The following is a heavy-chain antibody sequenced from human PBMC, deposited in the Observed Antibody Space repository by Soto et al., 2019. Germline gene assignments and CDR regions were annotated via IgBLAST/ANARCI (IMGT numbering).Heavy chain of an antibody. CDR1: GGSISSGDYY. D-gene: IGHD2-2*01. Sequence: SETLSLTCTVSGGSISSGDYYWSWIRQPPGKGLEWIGYIYYSGNTYYNPSLKSRITMSVDTSKNQFSLTLSSVTAADTAVYYCAREDCRSTSCSYSTGSYYFDYWGQGTLVTVSS. CDR3: AREDCRSTSCSYSTGSYYFDY. CDR2: IYYSGNT. J-gene: IGHJ4*02. V-gene: IGHV4-30-4*01.